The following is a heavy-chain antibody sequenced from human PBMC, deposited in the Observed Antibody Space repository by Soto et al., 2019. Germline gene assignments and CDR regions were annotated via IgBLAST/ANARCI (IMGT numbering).Heavy chain of an antibody. D-gene: IGHD3-9*01. CDR2: ISAYNGNT. CDR3: ARDPRTSYFALYYGIDV. Sequence: ASLQVPWKASCYTFTSYGSIWVRQAPGQGLEWMGCISAYNGNTNYAQKLQGRVTMTTDTSTSTAYMELRSLRSDDTAVYYCARDPRTSYFALYYGIDVWGRGTTVTVSS. CDR1: CYTFTSYG. V-gene: IGHV1-18*01. J-gene: IGHJ6*02.